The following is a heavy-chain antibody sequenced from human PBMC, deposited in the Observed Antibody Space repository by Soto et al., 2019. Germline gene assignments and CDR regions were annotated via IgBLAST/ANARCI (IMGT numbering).Heavy chain of an antibody. D-gene: IGHD6-6*01. V-gene: IGHV4-59*03. Sequence: SETLSLTCTVSGGSITSDYWSWIRQSPGKGLEWIGYVFFSGSTNYNHSFKSRVTISVDTXXNQIYLRVTSVTAADTAVYYCAXXXGXEKSQHKATINRRISTDAASRGKRSFSSVATVVHAWAGVWSSAEKDALNVRGDWGQGTSVTGSS. CDR1: GGSITSDY. J-gene: IGHJ6*02. CDR3: AXXXGXEKSQHKATINRRISTDAASRGKRSFSSVATVVHAWAGVWSSAEKDALNVRGD. CDR2: VFFSGST.